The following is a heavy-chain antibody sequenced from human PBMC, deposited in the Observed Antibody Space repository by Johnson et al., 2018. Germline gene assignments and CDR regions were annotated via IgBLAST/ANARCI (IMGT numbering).Heavy chain of an antibody. Sequence: QVQLVQSGAEVKKPGSSLKVSCKAAGGTFKSYAITWLRQAPGQGLEWMGGIIPKFDTADYAQKFQDRVTITADESQGTVYMELSSLRYEDTAVYYCARGLSYKTAWGQGTLVTVSS. V-gene: IGHV1-69*12. D-gene: IGHD3-16*02. CDR2: IIPKFDTA. CDR3: ARGLSYKTA. J-gene: IGHJ1*01. CDR1: GGTFKSYA.